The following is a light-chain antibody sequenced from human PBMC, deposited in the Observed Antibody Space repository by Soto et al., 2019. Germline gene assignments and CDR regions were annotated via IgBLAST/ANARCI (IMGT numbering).Light chain of an antibody. CDR2: EVS. CDR3: SSYTSSSPLV. V-gene: IGLV2-14*01. CDR1: SSDVGGYNY. Sequence: QSVLTQPASVSGSPGQSITISCTGTSSDVGGYNYVSWYQQHPGKAPKLMIYEVSNRPSGVSNRFSGSKSGNTASLTISGLQAEAEADYYCSSYTSSSPLVFGTGTKLTVL. J-gene: IGLJ1*01.